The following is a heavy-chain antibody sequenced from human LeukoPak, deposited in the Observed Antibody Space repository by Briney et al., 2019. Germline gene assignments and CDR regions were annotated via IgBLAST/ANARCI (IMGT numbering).Heavy chain of an antibody. CDR1: GYTFTGYY. J-gene: IGHJ4*02. V-gene: IGHV1-2*02. CDR3: ARDFEYNSATYYFDY. Sequence: EASVKVSCKASGYTFTGYYIHWVRQAPGQGLEWVGWINPNTGGTNYAQRFQGRVTMTGDTSISTAYMEPSRLRSDDTAVYYCARDFEYNSATYYFDYWGQGTLVTVSS. D-gene: IGHD6-6*01. CDR2: INPNTGGT.